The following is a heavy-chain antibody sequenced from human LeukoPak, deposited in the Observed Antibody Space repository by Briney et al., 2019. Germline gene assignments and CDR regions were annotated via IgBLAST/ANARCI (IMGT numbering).Heavy chain of an antibody. V-gene: IGHV3-21*01. CDR1: GFTFSYYG. CDR3: VRDGYNPYTHDNDGFDV. CDR2: NSGRTINI. Sequence: GGSQRLSCAASGFTFSYYGMNSVRQAPGKGLEWVSTNSGRTINIYYAESVKGRFTISRDNAKSSLFLQMNSLRAEDTAVYYCVRDGYNPYTHDNDGFDVWGQGTLVTVSS. D-gene: IGHD5-24*01. J-gene: IGHJ3*01.